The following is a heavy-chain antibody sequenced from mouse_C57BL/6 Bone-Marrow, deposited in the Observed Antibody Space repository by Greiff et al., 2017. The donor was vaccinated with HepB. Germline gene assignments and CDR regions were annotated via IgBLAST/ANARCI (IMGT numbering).Heavy chain of an antibody. CDR2: IWSGGST. J-gene: IGHJ3*01. V-gene: IGHV2-2*01. Sequence: VQLVESGPGLVQPSQCLSITCTVSGFSLTSYGVHWVRQSPGKGLEWLGVIWSGGSTDYNAAFISRLSISKDNSKSQVFFKMNSLQADDTAIYYCARSPFFAYWGQGTLVTVSA. CDR1: GFSLTSYG. CDR3: ARSPFFAY.